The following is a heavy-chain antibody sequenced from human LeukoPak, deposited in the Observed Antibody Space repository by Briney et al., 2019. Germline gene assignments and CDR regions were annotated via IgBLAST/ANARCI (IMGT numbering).Heavy chain of an antibody. CDR2: ISAYNGNT. CDR3: ATDPRLRLKDQGSYVC. J-gene: IGHJ4*02. V-gene: IGHV1-18*01. D-gene: IGHD3-16*01. CDR1: GYTFTSYG. Sequence: GASVKVSCKASGYTFTSYGISWVRQAPGQGLEWMGWISAYNGNTNYAQKLQGRVTMTTDTSTSTAYMELRSLRSEDTAVYYCATDPRLRLKDQGSYVCWGQGTLVTVSS.